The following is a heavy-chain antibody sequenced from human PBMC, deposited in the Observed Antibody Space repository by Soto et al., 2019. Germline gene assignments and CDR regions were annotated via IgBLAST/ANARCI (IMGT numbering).Heavy chain of an antibody. J-gene: IGHJ4*02. CDR3: TRGNTVGAAYYFDY. CDR1: GFTFGDYA. Sequence: GGSLRLSCTASGFTFGDYAMSWVRQAPGKGLEWVGFIRSKAYGGTTEYAASVKGRFTISRDDSKSIAYLQMNSLKTEDTAVYYCTRGNTVGAAYYFDYWGQGTLVTVSS. CDR2: IRSKAYGGTT. D-gene: IGHD2-15*01. V-gene: IGHV3-49*04.